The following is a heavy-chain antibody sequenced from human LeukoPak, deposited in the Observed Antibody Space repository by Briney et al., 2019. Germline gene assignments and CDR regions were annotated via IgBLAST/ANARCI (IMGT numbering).Heavy chain of an antibody. CDR3: ARVNSPYYNILTGYFY. J-gene: IGHJ4*02. Sequence: GASVKVSCKASGYTFTSFGITWVRQAPGQGLGWVGWSSASNGNTKYAQQFQGRVAMTTDTSTSTAYMELSSLRSDDTAVYYCARVNSPYYNILTGYFYWGQGTLVTVSS. D-gene: IGHD3-9*01. CDR1: GYTFTSFG. CDR2: SSASNGNT. V-gene: IGHV1-18*01.